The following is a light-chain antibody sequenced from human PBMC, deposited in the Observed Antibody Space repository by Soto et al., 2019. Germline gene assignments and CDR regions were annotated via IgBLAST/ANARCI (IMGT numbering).Light chain of an antibody. V-gene: IGLV2-11*01. CDR1: SSDVESYNL. CDR3: CSYAGSYTFYV. CDR2: DVS. Sequence: QSVLTQPASVSGSPGQSITISFTGTSSDVESYNLVSWYQQHPGKAPKVMIYDVSKRPSGVPDRFSGSKSGNTASLTLSGLQAEDEADYYCCSYAGSYTFYVFGTGTKLTVL. J-gene: IGLJ1*01.